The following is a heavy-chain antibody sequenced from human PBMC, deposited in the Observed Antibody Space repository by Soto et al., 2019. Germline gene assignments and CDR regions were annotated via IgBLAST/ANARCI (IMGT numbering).Heavy chain of an antibody. CDR1: GFTFSSYW. CDR2: INSDGSST. D-gene: IGHD3-10*01. Sequence: EVQPVESGGGLVQPGGSLRLSCAASGFTFSSYWMHWVRQAPGKGLVWVSRINSDGSSTSYADSVKGRFTISRDNAKNTLYLQMNSLRAEDTAVYYCASGLLWSTRYYYYMDVWGKGTTVTVSS. V-gene: IGHV3-74*01. CDR3: ASGLLWSTRYYYYMDV. J-gene: IGHJ6*03.